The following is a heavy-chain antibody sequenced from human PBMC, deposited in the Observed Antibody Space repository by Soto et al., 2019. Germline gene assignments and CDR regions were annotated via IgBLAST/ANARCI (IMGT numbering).Heavy chain of an antibody. J-gene: IGHJ4*02. CDR2: ISGSAINT. V-gene: IGHV3-23*01. CDR3: ARQIYDSDTGPNLQYYFDS. Sequence: GSLRLPCSASGFTFSNYAMSWFRQAAGKGLEWVSAISGSAINTYYADSVRVRFTISVTKSITTVFLQWSSLRASDTAMYYCARQIYDSDTGPNLQYYFDSWGQGTQVTVYS. D-gene: IGHD3-22*01. CDR1: GFTFSNYA.